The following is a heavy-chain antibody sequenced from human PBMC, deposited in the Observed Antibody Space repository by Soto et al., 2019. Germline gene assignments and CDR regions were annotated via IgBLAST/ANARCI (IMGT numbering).Heavy chain of an antibody. CDR2: ISSSGSTI. V-gene: IGHV3-11*01. J-gene: IGHJ4*02. Sequence: GGSLRLSCAASGFTFSDYYMSWIRQAPGKGLEWVSYISSSGSTIYYADSVKGRFTISRDNAKNSLYLQMNSLRAEDTAVYYCARDNGCSSTSCYPGHFDYWGQGTLVTVSS. CDR1: GFTFSDYY. CDR3: ARDNGCSSTSCYPGHFDY. D-gene: IGHD2-2*01.